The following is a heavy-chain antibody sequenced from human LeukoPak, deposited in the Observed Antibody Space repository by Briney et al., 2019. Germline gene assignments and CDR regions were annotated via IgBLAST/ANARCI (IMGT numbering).Heavy chain of an antibody. V-gene: IGHV4-39*01. CDR2: IYFSGST. Sequence: SETLSLTCTVSGGSISSSSYYWGWIRQPPGKGLEWIGSIYFSGSTYYNPSLKSRVTISVDTSKNQFSLKLSSVTAADTAVYYCARLIEYYGMDVWGQGTTVTVSS. CDR1: GGSISSSSYY. J-gene: IGHJ6*02. CDR3: ARLIEYYGMDV.